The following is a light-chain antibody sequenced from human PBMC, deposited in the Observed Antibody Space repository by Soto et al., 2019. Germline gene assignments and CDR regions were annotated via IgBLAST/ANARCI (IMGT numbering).Light chain of an antibody. CDR2: DVS. V-gene: IGLV2-14*01. J-gene: IGLJ1*01. CDR1: STDVGRYNY. Sequence: QSVLTQPASLSGSPGQSITLSCTGTSTDVGRYNYVSWYQQHPGKAPKLMVYDVSNRPSWVSNRFSGSKSGITASLTISGPQAEDEADYYCTSYTSDSTYVFGTGTKVTVL. CDR3: TSYTSDSTYV.